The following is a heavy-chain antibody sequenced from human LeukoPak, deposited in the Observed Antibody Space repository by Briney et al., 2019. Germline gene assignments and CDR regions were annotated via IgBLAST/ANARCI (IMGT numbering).Heavy chain of an antibody. Sequence: GGSLRLSCAASGFTFDDYGMSWVRQAPGKGLEWVSGINWNGGSTGYADSVKGRFTISRDNAKNSLYLQTNSLRAEDTALYHCARGVPDYNWNYGDTLNDAFDIWGQGTMVTVSS. J-gene: IGHJ3*02. CDR2: INWNGGST. CDR3: ARGVPDYNWNYGDTLNDAFDI. V-gene: IGHV3-20*01. CDR1: GFTFDDYG. D-gene: IGHD1-7*01.